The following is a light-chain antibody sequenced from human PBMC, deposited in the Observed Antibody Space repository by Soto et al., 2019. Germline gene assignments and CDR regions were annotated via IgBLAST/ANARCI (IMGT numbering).Light chain of an antibody. CDR2: AAS. Sequence: DIQMTQSPSFVSASVGDRVTITCRASQGISGWLAWYQHKPGRAPKLLIHAASSLESGVPSRFSGSGSGIDFTLTISSLQPEDFATYYCQQTTSFPLTFGGGTKVEIK. V-gene: IGKV1-12*01. J-gene: IGKJ4*01. CDR1: QGISGW. CDR3: QQTTSFPLT.